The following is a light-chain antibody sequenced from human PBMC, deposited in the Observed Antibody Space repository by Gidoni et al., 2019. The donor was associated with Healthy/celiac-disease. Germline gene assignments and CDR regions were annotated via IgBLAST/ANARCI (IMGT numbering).Light chain of an antibody. CDR2: GNS. V-gene: IGLV1-40*01. CDR3: QSYDSSLSGSVV. J-gene: IGLJ2*01. CDR1: SSNIGAGYD. Sequence: SVLTQPPSLSGAPGQWVTLSCTGSSSNIGAGYDVHWYQQLPGTAPKLLIYGNSNRPSGVPDRFSGSKSGTSASLAITGLQAEDEADYYCQSYDSSLSGSVVFGGGTKLTVL.